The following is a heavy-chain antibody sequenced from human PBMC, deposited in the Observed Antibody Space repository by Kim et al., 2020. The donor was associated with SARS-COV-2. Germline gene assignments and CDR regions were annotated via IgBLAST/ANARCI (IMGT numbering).Heavy chain of an antibody. V-gene: IGHV4-4*02. J-gene: IGHJ6*02. CDR3: ARAPDV. Sequence: HSGSTNYNPSLKSRVTISVDKSKNQFSLKLSSVTAADTAVYYCARAPDVWGQGTTVTVSS. CDR2: HSGST.